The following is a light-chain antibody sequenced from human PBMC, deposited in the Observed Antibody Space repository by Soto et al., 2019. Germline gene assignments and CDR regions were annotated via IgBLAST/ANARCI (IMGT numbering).Light chain of an antibody. J-gene: IGKJ4*01. Sequence: EIVLTQSPGTLSLSPGERATLSCRASQYVSTTFFAWYQQKPGQAPRLLIYGTSNRATGIPDRFSGSGSGTDFTLTISRPEPEDFAVYYCQQYFSSPLTFGGGTRMEIK. CDR3: QQYFSSPLT. CDR1: QYVSTTF. V-gene: IGKV3-20*01. CDR2: GTS.